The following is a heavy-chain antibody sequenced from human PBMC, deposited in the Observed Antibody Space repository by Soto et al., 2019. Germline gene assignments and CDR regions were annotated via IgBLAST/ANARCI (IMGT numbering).Heavy chain of an antibody. Sequence: VGSLRLSCVGSGFSFSIYSMSWVRQAPGKGLEWVSSISISSNNIYYADSVKGRFTISRDNANNSLYLQMNSLRVEDTAVYYCAREQRDSFDNWGQGTLVTVSS. V-gene: IGHV3-21*01. CDR3: AREQRDSFDN. CDR2: ISISSNNI. J-gene: IGHJ4*02. CDR1: GFSFSIYS.